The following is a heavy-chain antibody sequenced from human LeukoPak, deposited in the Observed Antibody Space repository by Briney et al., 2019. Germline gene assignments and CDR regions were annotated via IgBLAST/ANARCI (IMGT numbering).Heavy chain of an antibody. CDR3: ARGGGATRIDY. CDR1: GDSIRSGTYY. V-gene: IGHV4-61*02. J-gene: IGHJ4*02. Sequence: SETLSLTCSVSGDSIRSGTYYWSWIRQPAGKGLEWIGRIYTSGSTSYNPSLRSRVTISVDTSKNQFSLKSTSVTAADTAVYYCARGGGATRIDYWGQGTLVTVSS. CDR2: IYTSGST. D-gene: IGHD5-12*01.